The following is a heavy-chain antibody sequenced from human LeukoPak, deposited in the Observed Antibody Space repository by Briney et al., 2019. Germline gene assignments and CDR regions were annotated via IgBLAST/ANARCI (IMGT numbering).Heavy chain of an antibody. CDR3: ARGSGHIVVVSALPDF. Sequence: ASVTVSCTTSGYPFNNFGVNWVRQAPGQGLEWMGWISGHNGDTRYAQRFQGRVTLTTDNSASTAYMELWSLTSDDTAVYYCARGSGHIVVVSALPDFWGQGTLVTVSS. CDR1: GYPFNNFG. V-gene: IGHV1-18*01. D-gene: IGHD2-21*01. CDR2: ISGHNGDT. J-gene: IGHJ4*02.